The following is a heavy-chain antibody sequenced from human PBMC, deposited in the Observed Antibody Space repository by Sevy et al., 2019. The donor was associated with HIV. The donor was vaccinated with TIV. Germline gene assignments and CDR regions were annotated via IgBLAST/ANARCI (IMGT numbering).Heavy chain of an antibody. J-gene: IGHJ4*02. CDR1: GFIFSYYD. D-gene: IGHD3-22*01. CDR3: ARPGNYYDSSGFLY. CDR2: ISSSSSYI. Sequence: GGSLRLSCVVSGFIFSYYDMNWVRQAPGKGLEWVSSISSSSSYINYAASVKGRFTFSKDNDKNLLFLQMNSLRAEETAFYYCARPGNYYDSSGFLYWGQGTLVTVSS. V-gene: IGHV3-21*06.